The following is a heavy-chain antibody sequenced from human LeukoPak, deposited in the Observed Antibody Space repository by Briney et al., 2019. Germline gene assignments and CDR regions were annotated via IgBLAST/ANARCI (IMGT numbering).Heavy chain of an antibody. J-gene: IGHJ4*02. CDR1: GFNFRSFS. CDR3: ARARYYYDSSGYFADY. D-gene: IGHD3-22*01. Sequence: PGGSLRLSCAASGFNFRSFSMNSVRQAPGKGLEWVSYISSSSSTIYYADSVKGRFTISRDNAKNSLYLQMNSLRDEDTAVYYCARARYYYDSSGYFADYWGQGTLVTVSS. CDR2: ISSSSSTI. V-gene: IGHV3-48*02.